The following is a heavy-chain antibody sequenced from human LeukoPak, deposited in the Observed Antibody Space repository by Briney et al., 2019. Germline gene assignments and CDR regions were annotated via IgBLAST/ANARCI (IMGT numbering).Heavy chain of an antibody. Sequence: GGSLRLSCAASGFTFSNYWMHWVRQTPGEGLVCVSLIKGDGSSTTYADSAKGRFTISRDNAKNTVYLQMNSLRAEDTAVYYCARGNYHAMDVWGQGTTVTVSS. CDR1: GFTFSNYW. CDR2: IKGDGSST. CDR3: ARGNYHAMDV. V-gene: IGHV3-74*01. J-gene: IGHJ6*02.